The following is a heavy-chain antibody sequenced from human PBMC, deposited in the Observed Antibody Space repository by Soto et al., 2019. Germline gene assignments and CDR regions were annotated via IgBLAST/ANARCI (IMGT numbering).Heavy chain of an antibody. CDR1: GGSVSSGPYH. D-gene: IGHD2-8*01. CDR3: MRSHGAY. Sequence: QVQLQESGPGLVKTSETLSLTCTVSGGSVSSGPYHWNWVRQPPGKGLEWIGHISYSGTANYTPSLRGRVIMATDTSMNQFSLRLTSVTAADTAVYYCMRSHGAYWGQGALVTVSP. CDR2: ISYSGTA. J-gene: IGHJ4*02. V-gene: IGHV4-61*01.